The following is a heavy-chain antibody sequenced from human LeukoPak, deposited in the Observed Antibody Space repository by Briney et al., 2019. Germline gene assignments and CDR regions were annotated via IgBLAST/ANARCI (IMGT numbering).Heavy chain of an antibody. D-gene: IGHD3-10*01. CDR3: ARDAHGSGSYYTYGMDV. Sequence: GESLKISCKGSGYSFTSYWICWVRQMPGKGLEWMGIIYPGDSDTRYSPSFQGQVTISADKSISTAYLQWSSLKASDTAMYYCARDAHGSGSYYTYGMDVWGKGTTVTVSS. J-gene: IGHJ6*04. CDR2: IYPGDSDT. V-gene: IGHV5-51*01. CDR1: GYSFTSYW.